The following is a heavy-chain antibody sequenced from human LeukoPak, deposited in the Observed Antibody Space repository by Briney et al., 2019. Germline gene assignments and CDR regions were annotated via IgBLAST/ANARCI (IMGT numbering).Heavy chain of an antibody. D-gene: IGHD2-2*01. Sequence: SETLSLTCTVSGGSISSSSYYWGWIRQPPGKGLEWIGSIYYSGSTYYNPSLKSRVTISIDTSKNQFSLKLSSMTAADTAVYYCARQLYCSSTSCYFLAWSSYGMDVWGQGTTVTVSS. J-gene: IGHJ6*02. V-gene: IGHV4-39*01. CDR3: ARQLYCSSTSCYFLAWSSYGMDV. CDR1: GGSISSSSYY. CDR2: IYYSGST.